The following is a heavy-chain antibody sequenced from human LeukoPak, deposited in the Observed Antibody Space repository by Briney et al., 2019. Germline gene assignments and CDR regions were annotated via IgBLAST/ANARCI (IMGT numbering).Heavy chain of an antibody. CDR2: INVEGDYI. V-gene: IGHV3-74*01. CDR3: ARDLTGPYDH. CDR1: GFSVSGFW. J-gene: IGHJ4*02. Sequence: QPGESLRLSCAASGFSVSGFWMHWVRQASGKELVWVARINVEGDYIDYAESVRGRFTISRDSAKNTLYLQMNSVRAEDTAVYSCARDLTGPYDHWGQGTLVTVSS. D-gene: IGHD3-22*01.